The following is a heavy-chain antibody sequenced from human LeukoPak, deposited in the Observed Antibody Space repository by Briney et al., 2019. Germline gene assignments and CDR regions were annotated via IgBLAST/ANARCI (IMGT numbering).Heavy chain of an antibody. V-gene: IGHV4-4*07. J-gene: IGHJ3*02. D-gene: IGHD5-12*01. Sequence: SETLSLTCTVSGGSISSYYWSWIRQPAGKGLEWIGRIYTSGSTNYNPSLKSRATMSVDTSKNQFSLKLSSVTAADTAVYYCARDRYSGYDSDAFDIWGQGTMVTVSS. CDR1: GGSISSYY. CDR3: ARDRYSGYDSDAFDI. CDR2: IYTSGST.